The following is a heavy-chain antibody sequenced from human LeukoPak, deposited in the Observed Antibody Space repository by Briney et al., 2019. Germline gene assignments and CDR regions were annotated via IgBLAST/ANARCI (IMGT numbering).Heavy chain of an antibody. Sequence: SETLSLTCAVYGGSFSGYYWSWIRQPPGKGLEWIGEINHSGSTNYNPSLKSRVTISVDPSKNQFSLNLSSVTAADTAVYYCARILSPPAFDIWGQGTMVTVSS. CDR1: GGSFSGYY. D-gene: IGHD2-8*02. CDR3: ARILSPPAFDI. J-gene: IGHJ3*02. CDR2: INHSGST. V-gene: IGHV4-34*01.